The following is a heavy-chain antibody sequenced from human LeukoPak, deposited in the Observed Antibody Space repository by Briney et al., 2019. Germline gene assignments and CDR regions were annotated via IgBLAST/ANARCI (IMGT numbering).Heavy chain of an antibody. Sequence: SETLSLTCTVSGVSISSGDYYWSWIRQPPGKGLEYIGYIYYSGSTYYNPSLKSRVTISVDTSKNQFSLKLRSVTAADTAVYYCARLYGSGSGMDVWGQGTTVTVSS. CDR2: IYYSGST. CDR3: ARLYGSGSGMDV. V-gene: IGHV4-30-4*01. D-gene: IGHD3-10*01. J-gene: IGHJ6*02. CDR1: GVSISSGDYY.